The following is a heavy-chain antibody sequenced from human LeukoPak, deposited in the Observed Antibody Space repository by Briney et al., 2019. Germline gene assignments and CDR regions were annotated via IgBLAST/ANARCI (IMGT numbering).Heavy chain of an antibody. CDR2: LSYDGSDK. CDR3: AKGRYCDSTTCAYHGLDV. Sequence: PGGSLRLSCAASGFTFSSYGMHWVRQAPGKGLEWVAVLSYDGSDKYYGDSVKGRFTISRDNSKNTLSLQVNSLSAEDTAVYHCAKGRYCDSTTCAYHGLDVWGQGTTVTVSS. J-gene: IGHJ6*02. V-gene: IGHV3-30*18. D-gene: IGHD2-2*01. CDR1: GFTFSSYG.